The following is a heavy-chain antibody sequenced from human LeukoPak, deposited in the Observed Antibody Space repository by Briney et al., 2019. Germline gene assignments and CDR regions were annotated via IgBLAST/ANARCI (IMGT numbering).Heavy chain of an antibody. Sequence: GGSLRLSCAASGFTFSSYEMNWVRQAPGKGLEWVSYISSSGSTIYYADSVKGRFTISRGNAKNSLYLQMNSLRAEDTAVYYCAREEGYYDSSGREFDYWGQGTLVTVSS. D-gene: IGHD3-22*01. CDR1: GFTFSSYE. CDR2: ISSSGSTI. V-gene: IGHV3-48*03. J-gene: IGHJ4*02. CDR3: AREEGYYDSSGREFDY.